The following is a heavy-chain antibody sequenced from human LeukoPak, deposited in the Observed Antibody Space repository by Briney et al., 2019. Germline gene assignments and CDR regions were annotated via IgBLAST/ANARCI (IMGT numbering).Heavy chain of an antibody. CDR3: ARDYDILTGYYFDY. Sequence: SETLSLTCTVSGGSISSSSYYWGWIRQPPGKGLEWIGSIYYSGSTYYNPSHKSRVTISVDTSKNQFSLKLSSVTAADTAVYYCARDYDILTGYYFDYWGQGTLVTVSS. CDR2: IYYSGST. D-gene: IGHD3-9*01. V-gene: IGHV4-39*07. J-gene: IGHJ4*02. CDR1: GGSISSSSYY.